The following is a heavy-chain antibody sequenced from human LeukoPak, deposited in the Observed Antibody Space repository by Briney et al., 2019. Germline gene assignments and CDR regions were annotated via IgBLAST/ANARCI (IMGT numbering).Heavy chain of an antibody. V-gene: IGHV3-11*01. CDR1: GFTFSDYY. CDR3: VRPGGGYDLHF. Sequence: GGSLRLSCAASGFTFSDYYMSWIRQAPGKGLEWVSYISSSGTTKYYADSVKGRSTISRDNTKNSLYLQMNSLRAEDTAVYYCVRPGGGYDLHFWGQGTLVSVSS. J-gene: IGHJ4*02. D-gene: IGHD5-12*01. CDR2: ISSSGTTK.